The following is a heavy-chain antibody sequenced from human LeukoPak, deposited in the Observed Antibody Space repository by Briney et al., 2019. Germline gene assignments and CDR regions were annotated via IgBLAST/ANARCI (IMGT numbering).Heavy chain of an antibody. CDR3: ARHDIVVVPAASHPTYCFES. CDR1: GGSFSGYY. CDR2: INHSGST. J-gene: IGHJ4*02. V-gene: IGHV4-34*01. Sequence: SETLSLTRAVYGGSFSGYYWSCIRQPPGKGLEWIGEINHSGSTNYNPSLKSRVTISVDTSKNQFSLKLSSVTAADTAVYYCARHDIVVVPAASHPTYCFESWGQGPLVTVSS. D-gene: IGHD2-2*01.